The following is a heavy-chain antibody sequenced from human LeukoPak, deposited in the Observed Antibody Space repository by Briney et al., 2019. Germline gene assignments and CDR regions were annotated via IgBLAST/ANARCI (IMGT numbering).Heavy chain of an antibody. CDR2: ISYDGSNK. V-gene: IGHV3-30-3*01. CDR3: ARDLGRYYDSSGSE. J-gene: IGHJ4*02. CDR1: GFTFSSYA. Sequence: GGSLRLSCAASGFTFSSYAMHWVRQAPGKGLEWVAVISYDGSNKYYADSVKGRFTISRDDSKNTLYLQMNSLRAEDTAVYYCARDLGRYYDSSGSEWGQGTLVTVSS. D-gene: IGHD3-22*01.